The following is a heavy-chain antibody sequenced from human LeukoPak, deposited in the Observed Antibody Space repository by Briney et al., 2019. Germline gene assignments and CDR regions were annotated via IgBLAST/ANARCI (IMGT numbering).Heavy chain of an antibody. J-gene: IGHJ3*02. CDR3: AKGPFPDAFDI. V-gene: IGHV3-30*02. Sequence: GGSLRLSCAASGFTFTSYGMHWVRQAPGKGLEWVAFIGYDASNKYYADSAKGRFTISRDNSKNTLYLQMNSLRAEDTAVYYCAKGPFPDAFDIWGQGTMVTVSS. CDR2: IGYDASNK. D-gene: IGHD2/OR15-2a*01. CDR1: GFTFTSYG.